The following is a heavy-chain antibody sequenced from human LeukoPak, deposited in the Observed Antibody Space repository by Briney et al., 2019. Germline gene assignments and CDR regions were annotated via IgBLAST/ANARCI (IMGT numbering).Heavy chain of an antibody. V-gene: IGHV3-74*01. CDR3: ARDRVLRYFDWYAFDI. Sequence: GGSLRLSCAASGFTFSSYWMHWVRQAPGKGLVWVSRINSDGSSTSYADSVKGRFTISRDNAKNTLYLQMNSLRAEDTAVYYCARDRVLRYFDWYAFDIWGQGTMATASS. D-gene: IGHD3-9*01. CDR2: INSDGSST. J-gene: IGHJ3*02. CDR1: GFTFSSYW.